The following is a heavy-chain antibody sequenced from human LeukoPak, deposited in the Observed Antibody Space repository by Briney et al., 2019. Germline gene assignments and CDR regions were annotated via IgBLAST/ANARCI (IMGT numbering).Heavy chain of an antibody. CDR2: INHSGST. V-gene: IGHV4-39*07. D-gene: IGHD5-24*01. Sequence: SQTLSLTCSVSGGSINTGSYYWTWIRQPPGKGLEWIGEINHSGSTNYNPSLKSRVTISVDTSKNQFSLKLSSVTAADTAVYYCARGGRWLRQFDYWGQGTLVTVSS. CDR3: ARGGRWLRQFDY. J-gene: IGHJ4*02. CDR1: GGSINTGSYY.